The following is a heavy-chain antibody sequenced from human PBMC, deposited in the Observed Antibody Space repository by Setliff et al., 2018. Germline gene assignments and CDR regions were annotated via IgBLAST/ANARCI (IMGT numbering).Heavy chain of an antibody. J-gene: IGHJ3*02. Sequence: PGGSLRLSCAASGFTFSGFSMHWVRQAPGKGLEWVAFIRYKGNNQYYSDSVKGRFTISRDNPRSTLYLQMNSLRAEDTAVYYCAKDELDDSDSSAYYDAFDIWGQGTMVTVSS. CDR3: AKDELDDSDSSAYYDAFDI. V-gene: IGHV3-30*02. CDR2: IRYKGNNQ. CDR1: GFTFSGFS. D-gene: IGHD3-22*01.